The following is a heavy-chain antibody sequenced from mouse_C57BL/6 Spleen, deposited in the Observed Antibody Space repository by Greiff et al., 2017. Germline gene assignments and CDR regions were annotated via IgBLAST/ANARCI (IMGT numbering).Heavy chain of an antibody. CDR1: GSTFTSYW. V-gene: IGHV1-7*01. CDR2: INPSSGYT. CDR3: ARSYDYDVLFDY. Sequence: VQLQQSGAALAKPGASVKLSCQASGSTFTSYWMHWVTQRPGQGLEWLGYINPSSGYTKYNQKFKDKATLTADKSSSTAYMQLSSLTYEDSAVYYCARSYDYDVLFDYWGQGTTLTVSS. J-gene: IGHJ2*01. D-gene: IGHD2-4*01.